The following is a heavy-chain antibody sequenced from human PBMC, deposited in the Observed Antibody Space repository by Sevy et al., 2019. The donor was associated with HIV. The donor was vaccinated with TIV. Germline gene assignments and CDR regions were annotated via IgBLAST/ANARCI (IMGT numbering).Heavy chain of an antibody. D-gene: IGHD3-10*01. J-gene: IGHJ4*02. CDR1: GYTLTELS. V-gene: IGHV1-24*01. CDR2: FDPEDGET. Sequence: ASVKVSCKVSGYTLTELSMHWVRQAPGKGLEWMGGFDPEDGETIYAQTFQGRVTMTEDTSTDTAYMELSSLGSEDTAVYYCATDHVLLWFGEFRYWGQGTLVTVSS. CDR3: ATDHVLLWFGEFRY.